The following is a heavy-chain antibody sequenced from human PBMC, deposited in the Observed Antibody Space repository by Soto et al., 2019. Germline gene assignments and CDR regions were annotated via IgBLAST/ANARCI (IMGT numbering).Heavy chain of an antibody. D-gene: IGHD3-3*01. J-gene: IGHJ1*01. V-gene: IGHV3-9*01. CDR2: ISWNSGRV. CDR3: AKVARSRYLSGVDF. CDR1: GFSFDDYA. Sequence: EVQLVESGGDLVQPGRSLRLSCAAAGFSFDDYAMHWVRQVPGKGLEWVSGISWNSGRVGYADSVKGRFTISRDSARKSLFLEMNSLTPEDTATYYCAKVARSRYLSGVDFWGQGTLVTVSS.